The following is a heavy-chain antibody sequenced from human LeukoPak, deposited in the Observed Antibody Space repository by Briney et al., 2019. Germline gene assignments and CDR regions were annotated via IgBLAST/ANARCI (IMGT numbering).Heavy chain of an antibody. D-gene: IGHD3-10*01. V-gene: IGHV1-69*13. CDR1: GGTFISYA. J-gene: IGHJ3*02. CDR3: ARENTRTMVRGVIVDAFDI. CDR2: IIPIFGTA. Sequence: SVKVSCKASGGTFISYAISWVRQAPGQRLEWMGGIIPIFGTANYAQKFQGRVTITADESTSTAYMELSSLRSEDTAVYYCARENTRTMVRGVIVDAFDIWGQGTMVTVSS.